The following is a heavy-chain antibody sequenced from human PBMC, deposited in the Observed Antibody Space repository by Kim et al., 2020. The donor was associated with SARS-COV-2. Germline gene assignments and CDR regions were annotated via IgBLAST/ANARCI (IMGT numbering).Heavy chain of an antibody. J-gene: IGHJ6*02. V-gene: IGHV3-30*04. CDR2: ISYDGSNK. D-gene: IGHD2-15*01. Sequence: GGSLRLSCAASGFTFSSYAMHWVRQAPGKGLEWVAVISYDGSNKYYADSVKGRFTISRDNSKNTLYLQMNSLRAEDTAVYYCARDAQDIVVVVAATPIRYYYGMDVWGQGTTVTVSS. CDR1: GFTFSSYA. CDR3: ARDAQDIVVVVAATPIRYYYGMDV.